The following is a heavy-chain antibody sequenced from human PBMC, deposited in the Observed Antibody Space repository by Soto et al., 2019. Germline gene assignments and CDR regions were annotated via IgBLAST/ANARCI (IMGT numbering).Heavy chain of an antibody. Sequence: ASVKVSFKVSGHTVTDLSMHWVRLAPGGGLEWMGRFDPEDGETIYAEKFQGRLTMTEDTSTDTAYMELNSLTYEDTALYYCATENTRRGLTLFGVVIAALYYWGQGTLVTVSS. J-gene: IGHJ4*02. CDR3: ATENTRRGLTLFGVVIAALYY. D-gene: IGHD3-3*01. CDR1: GHTVTDLS. CDR2: FDPEDGET. V-gene: IGHV1-24*01.